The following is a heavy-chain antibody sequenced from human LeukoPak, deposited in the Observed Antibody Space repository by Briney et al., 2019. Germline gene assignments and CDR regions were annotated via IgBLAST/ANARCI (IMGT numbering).Heavy chain of an antibody. J-gene: IGHJ4*02. CDR2: IYTSGST. V-gene: IGHV4-4*07. CDR3: ARETDYYDSSGYPH. CDR1: GGSISSYY. Sequence: PSETLSLTCTVSGGSISSYYWSWIRQPAGKGLEWIGRIYTSGSTNYNPSLKGRVTMSVDTSKNQFSLKLSSVTAADTAVYYCARETDYYDSSGYPHWGQGTLVTVSS. D-gene: IGHD3-22*01.